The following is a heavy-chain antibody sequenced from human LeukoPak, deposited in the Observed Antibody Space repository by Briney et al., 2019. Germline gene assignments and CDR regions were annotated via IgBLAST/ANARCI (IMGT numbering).Heavy chain of an antibody. D-gene: IGHD6-13*01. CDR3: AKEQTPTRSSSWWTNDAFDI. J-gene: IGHJ3*02. CDR1: GFTFSSYG. Sequence: PWRSLRLSCAASGFTFSSYGMHWVRQAPGKGLEWVAVISYDGSNKYYADSVKGRFTISRDNSKNTLYLQMNSLRAEDTAVYYCAKEQTPTRSSSWWTNDAFDIWGQGTMVTVSS. CDR2: ISYDGSNK. V-gene: IGHV3-30*18.